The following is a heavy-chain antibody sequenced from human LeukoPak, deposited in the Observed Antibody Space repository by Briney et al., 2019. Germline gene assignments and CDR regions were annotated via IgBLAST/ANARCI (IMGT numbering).Heavy chain of an antibody. CDR3: ARGKYSSGWFDY. J-gene: IGHJ4*02. D-gene: IGHD6-19*01. CDR1: GFTFSSYS. Sequence: GGSLRLSCAASGFTFSSYSMSWVRQAPGNGLEWVSSITTSSTHISYADSVKGRFTISRDNAKNSLYLQMNSLRAEDTAVYYCARGKYSSGWFDYWGQGTLVTVSS. V-gene: IGHV3-21*01. CDR2: ITTSSTHI.